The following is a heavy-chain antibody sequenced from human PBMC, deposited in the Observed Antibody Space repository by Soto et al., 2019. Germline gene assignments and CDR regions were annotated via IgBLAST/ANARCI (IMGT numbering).Heavy chain of an antibody. Sequence: QFQLVQSGAEVKKPGASVKVSCKASGYNFTRFGISWVRQAPGHGLGWVGWMGAHSGHTRQAQKFQGRRTMTADASKNTAYIDLRSLTSDDTALYYCGREGQKRAQEDYYQFNGMDVWGQGTTVIVSS. J-gene: IGHJ6*02. CDR3: GREGQKRAQEDYYQFNGMDV. V-gene: IGHV1-18*01. CDR1: GYNFTRFG. CDR2: MGAHSGHT.